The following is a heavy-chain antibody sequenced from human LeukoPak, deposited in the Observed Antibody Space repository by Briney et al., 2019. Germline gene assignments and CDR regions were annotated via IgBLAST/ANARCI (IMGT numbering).Heavy chain of an antibody. D-gene: IGHD3-10*01. CDR3: ARFAAGGSYYYYMDV. CDR2: ISGSGGST. J-gene: IGHJ6*03. V-gene: IGHV3-23*01. Sequence: GGSLRLSCAASGFTFSYYAMSWVRQAPGMGLEWVSAISGSGGSTYYADSVKGRFTISRDNSKNTLYLQMNSLRADDTAVYYCARFAAGGSYYYYMDVWGKGTTVTVSS. CDR1: GFTFSYYA.